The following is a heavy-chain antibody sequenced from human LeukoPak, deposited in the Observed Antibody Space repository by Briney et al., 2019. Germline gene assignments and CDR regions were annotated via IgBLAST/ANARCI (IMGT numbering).Heavy chain of an antibody. CDR1: GGSFSGYY. J-gene: IGHJ5*02. CDR3: ARGGYYYGPGARDNWFDP. D-gene: IGHD3-10*01. CDR2: INHSGST. V-gene: IGHV4-34*01. Sequence: SETLSLTCAVYGGSFSGYYWSWIRQPPGKGLEWIGEINHSGSTNYNPSLKSRVTISVDTSKNQFSLKLSSVTAADTAVYYCARGGYYYGPGARDNWFDPWGQGTLVTVSS.